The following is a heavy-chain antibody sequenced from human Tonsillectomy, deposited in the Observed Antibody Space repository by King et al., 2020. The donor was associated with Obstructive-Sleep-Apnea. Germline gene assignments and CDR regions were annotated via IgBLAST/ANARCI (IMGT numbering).Heavy chain of an antibody. D-gene: IGHD3-10*01. Sequence: VQLVESGGGVVQPGRSLRLSCAASGFTFSSYAMHWVRRAPGKGLEWVAVISYDGSNKYYADSVKGRFTISRDNSKNTLYLQMNSLRAEDTAVYYCARGSYGSGSYYYGYFDYWGQGTLVTVSS. J-gene: IGHJ4*02. CDR1: GFTFSSYA. CDR3: ARGSYGSGSYYYGYFDY. CDR2: ISYDGSNK. V-gene: IGHV3-30*04.